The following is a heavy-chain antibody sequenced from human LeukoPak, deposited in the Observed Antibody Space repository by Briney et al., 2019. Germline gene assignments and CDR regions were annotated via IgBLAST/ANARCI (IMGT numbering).Heavy chain of an antibody. CDR3: AKDGSEYYYDSSGYPYYFDY. D-gene: IGHD3-22*01. J-gene: IGHJ4*02. CDR1: GFTFSSYG. CDR2: ISYDGSNK. Sequence: GRSLRLSCAASGFTFSSYGMHWVRQAPGKGLELVAVISYDGSNKYYADSVKGRFTISRDNSKNTLYLQMNSLRAEDTAVYYCAKDGSEYYYDSSGYPYYFDYWGQGTLVTVSS. V-gene: IGHV3-30*18.